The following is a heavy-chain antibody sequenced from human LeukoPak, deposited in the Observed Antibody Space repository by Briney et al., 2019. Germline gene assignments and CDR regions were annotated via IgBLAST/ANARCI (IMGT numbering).Heavy chain of an antibody. Sequence: PGGSLRLSCAASGFTFSRYSMNWVRHAPGKGLEWVSSISHSGYDIYYADSVKGRFTISRDNAKNSLSLQMNNLRIDDTAVYYCANHLACGSTTCPSFDHWGQGTLVTVSS. CDR2: ISHSGYDI. CDR3: ANHLACGSTTCPSFDH. J-gene: IGHJ4*02. D-gene: IGHD2-2*01. CDR1: GFTFSRYS. V-gene: IGHV3-21*01.